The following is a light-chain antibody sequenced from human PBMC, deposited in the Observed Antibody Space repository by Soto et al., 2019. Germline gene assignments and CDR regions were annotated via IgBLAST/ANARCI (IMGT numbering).Light chain of an antibody. CDR3: QQSSTAPFT. Sequence: DIQMTQSPSSLSASVGDRVTITCRASQNINTDLNWYQQKPGKAPKLLIFAASSLQSGVPSRFSGRVSRTDFTLTISSLQPEDFATYYCQQSSTAPFTFGPGTKVDIK. V-gene: IGKV1-39*01. CDR1: QNINTD. J-gene: IGKJ3*01. CDR2: AAS.